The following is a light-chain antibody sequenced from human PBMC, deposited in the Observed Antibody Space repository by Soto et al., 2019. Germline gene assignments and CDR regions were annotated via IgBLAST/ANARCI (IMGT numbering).Light chain of an antibody. Sequence: DIQMTQSPSSLSASVGDRVTITCRASQTITMYVNWFQQKPGKAPKPLIYTTYSLQSGVPPRFSGSGSETDFTLTISRLQPEDSATYYCQQSFTTPSTFGQGTKLEIK. CDR3: QQSFTTPST. V-gene: IGKV1-39*01. CDR1: QTITMY. CDR2: TTY. J-gene: IGKJ2*01.